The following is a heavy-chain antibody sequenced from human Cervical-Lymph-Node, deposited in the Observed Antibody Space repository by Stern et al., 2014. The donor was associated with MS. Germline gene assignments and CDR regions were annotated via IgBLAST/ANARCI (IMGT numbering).Heavy chain of an antibody. V-gene: IGHV4-59*01. CDR2: IYYSGNT. CDR1: GGSINNFY. CDR3: ARGGFAEWVNYYYGMDV. Sequence: QVPLGQSGPGLVKPSETLSLTCTVSGGSINNFYWSWIRQPPGKGLEWVGCIYYSGNTNYNPSLKSRLTISIDTSKKQFSLRLTSVTAADTAVYYCARGGFAEWVNYYYGMDVWGQGTTVTVSS. D-gene: IGHD2-15*01. J-gene: IGHJ6*02.